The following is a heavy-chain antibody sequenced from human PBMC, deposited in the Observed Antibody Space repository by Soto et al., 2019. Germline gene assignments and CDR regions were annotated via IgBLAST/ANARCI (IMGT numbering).Heavy chain of an antibody. CDR2: ISASGAYT. D-gene: IGHD6-6*01. CDR3: AKEVIAARPYYFDH. J-gene: IGHJ4*02. Sequence: GGSLRLSCAASGFTFNNYAVRWARQTPGKGLEWVATISASGAYTFYADSVKGRFTISRDNSQNTLFLHMRSLRAGDTATYYCAKEVIAARPYYFDHWGQGTLVTGSS. V-gene: IGHV3-23*01. CDR1: GFTFNNYA.